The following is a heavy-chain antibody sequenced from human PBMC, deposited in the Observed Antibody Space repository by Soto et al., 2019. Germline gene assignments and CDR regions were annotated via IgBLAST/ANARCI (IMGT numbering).Heavy chain of an antibody. J-gene: IGHJ4*02. V-gene: IGHV3-66*04. CDR3: ARHGYSYGGGYFDY. CDR2: IYSDGSA. CDR1: GFTVSSNY. Sequence: EVQLAESGGGLVQPGGSPRLSCAASGFTVSSNYMSWVRQAPGKGLEWVSVIYSDGSAYYADSVKGRFTISRDNSKNTLYLQMNSLRAEDTAVYYCARHGYSYGGGYFDYWGQGTLVTVSS. D-gene: IGHD5-18*01.